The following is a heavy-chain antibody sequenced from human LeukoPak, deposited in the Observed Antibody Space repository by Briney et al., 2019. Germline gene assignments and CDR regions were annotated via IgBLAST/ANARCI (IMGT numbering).Heavy chain of an antibody. J-gene: IGHJ5*02. V-gene: IGHV1-2*04. Sequence: ASVKVSCKASGYTFTGYYMHWVRQAPGQGLEWMGWINPNSGGTNYAQKFQGWVTMTRDTSISTAYMELSRLRSDDTAVYYCAREFHIAVADSSRFDPWGQGTLVTVSS. CDR1: GYTFTGYY. CDR3: AREFHIAVADSSRFDP. CDR2: INPNSGGT. D-gene: IGHD6-19*01.